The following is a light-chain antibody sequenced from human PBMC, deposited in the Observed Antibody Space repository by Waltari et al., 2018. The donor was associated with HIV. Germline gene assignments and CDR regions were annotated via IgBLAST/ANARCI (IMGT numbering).Light chain of an antibody. CDR3: QQSYSVPVG. Sequence: DIQMTQSPSSLSASVGDRVTITCRASQSISNYLNWYQQKPGKAPRLLIYGASTLQSGVPSRFSGGGSGTDFTLTISSLQPEDFATYYCQQSYSVPVGFGQGTKVEIK. CDR1: QSISNY. CDR2: GAS. V-gene: IGKV1-39*01. J-gene: IGKJ1*01.